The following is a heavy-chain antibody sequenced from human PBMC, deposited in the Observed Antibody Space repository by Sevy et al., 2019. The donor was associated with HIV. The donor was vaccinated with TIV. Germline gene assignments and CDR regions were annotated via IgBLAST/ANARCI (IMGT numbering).Heavy chain of an antibody. Sequence: SETLSLTCTVSGDLIDAYYWTWIRQPPGKGLEWIGYIFSRGNINYNPSLKGRLTVSLDPSKFQFSLKLTSMTAADTAMYYCARSRDSGFYSALGLWGQGTMVTVSS. CDR1: GDLIDAYY. CDR3: ARSRDSGFYSALGL. V-gene: IGHV4-59*01. D-gene: IGHD4-4*01. J-gene: IGHJ3*01. CDR2: IFSRGNI.